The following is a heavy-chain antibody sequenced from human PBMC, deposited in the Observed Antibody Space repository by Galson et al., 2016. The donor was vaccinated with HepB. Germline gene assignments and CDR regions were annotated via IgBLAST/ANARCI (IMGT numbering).Heavy chain of an antibody. CDR3: ARRRPGGSMDF. CDR1: GDSVNYFY. CDR2: IYYSGST. D-gene: IGHD1-1*01. J-gene: IGHJ6*02. Sequence: SETLSLTYSVSGDSVNYFYWSWIRQSPGKGLEWIGYIYYSGSTSYNPSLKSRLTISIDKSKNRFSLQLNSVTAADTAVYFCARRRPGGSMDFWGPGTTVTVSS. V-gene: IGHV4-59*08.